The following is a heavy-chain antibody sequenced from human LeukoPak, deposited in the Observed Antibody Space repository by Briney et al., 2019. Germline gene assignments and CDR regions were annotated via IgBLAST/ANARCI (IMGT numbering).Heavy chain of an antibody. CDR2: ISAYNGNT. J-gene: IGHJ6*03. CDR3: ARVYTIFGVAKGYYMDV. CDR1: GYTFTGYY. Sequence: GASVKVSCKASGYTFTGYYMHWVRQAPGQGLEWMGWISAYNGNTNYAQKLQGRITMTTDTSTSTAYMELRSLRSDDTAVYYCARVYTIFGVAKGYYMDVWGKGTTVTVSS. V-gene: IGHV1-18*04. D-gene: IGHD3-3*01.